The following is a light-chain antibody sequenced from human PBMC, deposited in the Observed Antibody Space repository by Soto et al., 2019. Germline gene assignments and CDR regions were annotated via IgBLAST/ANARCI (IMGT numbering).Light chain of an antibody. CDR3: QQYNNWPFS. CDR2: DIS. V-gene: IGKV3-15*01. Sequence: EIRMTQFPATLSASRGEGATRCCRAAQDVTTNFAWYQLKRGQPPRLLIYDISTRATGVPARFSGSGSGTEFTLTISGLQSEDFALYFCQQYNNWPFSFGQGTRLEIK. J-gene: IGKJ5*01. CDR1: QDVTTN.